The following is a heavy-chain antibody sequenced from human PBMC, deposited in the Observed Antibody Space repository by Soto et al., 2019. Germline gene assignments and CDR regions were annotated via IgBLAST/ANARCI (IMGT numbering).Heavy chain of an antibody. J-gene: IGHJ4*02. CDR1: GYTFTNYY. V-gene: IGHV1-46*01. CDR2: INPSGGST. Sequence: QVQLVQSGAEVKKPGASVKVSCKASGYTFTNYYIHWVRQAPGQGLEWMGMINPSGGSTSYTRRFQGRVTLTRDTSTSTVYMELSSLSSEDTAVYYCATESQSSGWSWFDYWGQGTLVTVSS. D-gene: IGHD6-19*01. CDR3: ATESQSSGWSWFDY.